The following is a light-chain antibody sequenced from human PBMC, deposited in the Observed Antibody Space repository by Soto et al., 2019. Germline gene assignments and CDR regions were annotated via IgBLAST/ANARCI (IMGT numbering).Light chain of an antibody. Sequence: ILFTQSPSTLSVSPGERATVSCRASQTVSSGFLAWYQQKVGQAPRLLIYGVSTRATGIPDRFSGSGSGRDFTLTIYRLEPEDFAVYYCHHYYRLPTTFGGGTKVDIK. CDR1: QTVSSGF. V-gene: IGKV3-20*01. J-gene: IGKJ4*01. CDR2: GVS. CDR3: HHYYRLPTT.